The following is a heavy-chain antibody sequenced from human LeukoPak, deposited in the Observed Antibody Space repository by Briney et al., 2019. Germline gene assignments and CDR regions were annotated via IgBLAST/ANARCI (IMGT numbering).Heavy chain of an antibody. J-gene: IGHJ4*02. CDR3: ARLSKGGYTYGGPIEY. CDR2: AYYSGST. CDR1: GGSISSSSYY. D-gene: IGHD5-18*01. V-gene: IGHV4-39*01. Sequence: SETLSLTCSVSGGSISSSSYYWGWARQPPGKGLGWFRSAYYSGSTYFNPSLKSRVTISIDTSKNQFSLKLSSVTAADTAVYYCARLSKGGYTYGGPIEYWGQGALVTVSS.